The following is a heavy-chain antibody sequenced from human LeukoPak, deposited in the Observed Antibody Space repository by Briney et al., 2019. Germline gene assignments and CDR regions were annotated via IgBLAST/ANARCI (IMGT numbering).Heavy chain of an antibody. Sequence: ASVKVSCKASGYSFTGYYTHWVRQAPGQGLEWMGWINPNSGGTNYAQKFQGRVTMTRDTSISTTYMEVSRLTSDDTAVYYCARGRPESNVVVVAATEFDPWGQGTLVTVSS. CDR3: ARGRPESNVVVVAATEFDP. V-gene: IGHV1-2*02. J-gene: IGHJ5*02. CDR2: INPNSGGT. CDR1: GYSFTGYY. D-gene: IGHD2-15*01.